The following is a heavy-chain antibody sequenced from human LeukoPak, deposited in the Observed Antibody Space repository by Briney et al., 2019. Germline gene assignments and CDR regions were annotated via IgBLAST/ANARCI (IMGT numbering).Heavy chain of an antibody. D-gene: IGHD3-3*02. J-gene: IGHJ6*03. CDR2: IKQDGSEK. CDR3: AREAHFWSGYTYYYYYYMDV. Sequence: PGGSLRLSCAASGFTFSSYWMSWVRQAPGKGLEWVANIKQDGSEKYYVDSVKGRFTISRDNAKNSLYLQMNSLRAEDTAVYYCAREAHFWSGYTYYYYYYMDVWGKGTTVTVSS. CDR1: GFTFSSYW. V-gene: IGHV3-7*01.